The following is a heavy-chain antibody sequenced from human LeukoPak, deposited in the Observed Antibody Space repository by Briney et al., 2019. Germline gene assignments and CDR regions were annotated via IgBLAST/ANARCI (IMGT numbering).Heavy chain of an antibody. V-gene: IGHV3-23*01. D-gene: IGHD1-26*01. J-gene: IGHJ4*02. CDR2: ISGSGGST. Sequence: AGGSLRLSCAASGFTFSSYAMSWVRQAPGKGLEWVSAISGSGGSTYYADSVKGRFTISRDNSKNTLYLQMNSLRAEDTAVYYCAKGQTGTGIVGATGDYWGQGTLVTVSS. CDR3: AKGQTGTGIVGATGDY. CDR1: GFTFSSYA.